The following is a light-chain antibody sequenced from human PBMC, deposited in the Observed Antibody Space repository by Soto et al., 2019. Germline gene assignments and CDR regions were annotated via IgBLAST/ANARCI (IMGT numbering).Light chain of an antibody. V-gene: IGLV2-14*03. J-gene: IGLJ1*01. CDR2: DIR. CDR3: SLYTSRSPRV. CDR1: SSDVGGYKY. Sequence: QSALTQPASVSGSPGQSITISCTGTSSDVGGYKYVSWYQQHPGKAPKLMIYDIRNRPSGVSNRFSGSKSGNTASLTISGLQAEDEADYYCSLYTSRSPRVFGTGTKVTVL.